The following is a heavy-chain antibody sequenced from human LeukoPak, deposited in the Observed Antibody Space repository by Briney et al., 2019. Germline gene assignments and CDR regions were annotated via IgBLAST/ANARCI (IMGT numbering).Heavy chain of an antibody. CDR3: AKDGRLTAPFDY. D-gene: IGHD3-16*01. J-gene: IGHJ4*02. CDR1: GFTFSSYG. V-gene: IGHV3-30*18. CDR2: ISYDGSNK. Sequence: PGGSLRLSCAASGFTFSSYGMHWVRQAPGKGLEWVAVISYDGSNKYYADSVKGRFTISRDNSKNTLYLQMNSLRAEDTAVYYCAKDGRLTAPFDYWGQGTLVTVSS.